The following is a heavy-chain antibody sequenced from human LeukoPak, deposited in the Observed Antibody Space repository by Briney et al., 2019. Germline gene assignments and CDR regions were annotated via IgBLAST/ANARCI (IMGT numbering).Heavy chain of an antibody. CDR1: GFTVSSNY. CDR2: VYSGGRT. CDR3: AREAVAVAGHFDY. Sequence: GGSLRLPCAASGFTVSSNYMSWVRQAPGKGLEWVSVVYSGGRTYYADSVKDRFTISKDNSKNTLYLQVNSLRAEDTAMYYCAREAVAVAGHFDYWGQGTLVTVSS. D-gene: IGHD6-19*01. V-gene: IGHV3-53*01. J-gene: IGHJ4*02.